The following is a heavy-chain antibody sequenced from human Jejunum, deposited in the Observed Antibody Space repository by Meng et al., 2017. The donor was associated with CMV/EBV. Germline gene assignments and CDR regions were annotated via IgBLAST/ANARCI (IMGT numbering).Heavy chain of an antibody. CDR2: IKQDGSAT. D-gene: IGHD2-2*01. CDR3: ARGHHCDSGSCSSHPDYNYYGLDV. Sequence: SWVRQAPGMGLEWVANIKQDGSATYYADSVKGRFTISRDNAKNSLYLQMDNLRADDTAVYYCARGHHCDSGSCSSHPDYNYYGLDVWGRGTTVTVSS. V-gene: IGHV3-7*01. J-gene: IGHJ6*02.